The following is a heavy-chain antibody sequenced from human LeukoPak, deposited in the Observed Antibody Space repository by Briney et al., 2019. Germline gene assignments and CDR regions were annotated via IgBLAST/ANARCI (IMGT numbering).Heavy chain of an antibody. V-gene: IGHV3-23*01. Sequence: GWSRRLSCPASVLTPQSYAMSWVGHARGRGVEGVSAISGTGRNTYYGDSGKGRFAISRDSSKNKPYLAMNSLRADVTAEYYCATPPGGLPWFGEFRYWGQGSPVTVAS. D-gene: IGHD3-10*01. CDR2: ISGTGRNT. J-gene: IGHJ4*02. CDR3: ATPPGGLPWFGEFRY. CDR1: VLTPQSYA.